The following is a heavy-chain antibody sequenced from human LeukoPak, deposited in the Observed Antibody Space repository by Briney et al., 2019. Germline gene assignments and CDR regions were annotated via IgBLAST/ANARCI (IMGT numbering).Heavy chain of an antibody. CDR2: ISAYNGNT. J-gene: IGHJ4*02. Sequence: GASVKVSCKASGGTFSSYAISWVRQAPGQGLEWMGWISAYNGNTNYAQKLQGRVTMTTDRSTSTAYMELRSLRSDDTAVYYCARALLSTGFIDYWGQGTLVTVSS. CDR1: GGTFSSYA. CDR3: ARALLSTGFIDY. D-gene: IGHD3-9*01. V-gene: IGHV1-18*01.